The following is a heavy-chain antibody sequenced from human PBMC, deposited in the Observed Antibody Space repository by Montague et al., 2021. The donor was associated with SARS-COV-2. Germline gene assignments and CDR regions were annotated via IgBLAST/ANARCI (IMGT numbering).Heavy chain of an antibody. D-gene: IGHD6-13*01. Sequence: SETLSLTCSVSGASISSSSYYWSWVRQPPGEGLEWIGYIYYSGSTNYNPSLKSRVTISEDTSKNEFSLHLSSVTAADTAVYYCARHRRRGVFCSSSLDYWGQGTLVTVSS. CDR2: IYYSGST. CDR1: GASISSSSYY. J-gene: IGHJ4*02. V-gene: IGHV4-61*05. CDR3: ARHRRRGVFCSSSLDY.